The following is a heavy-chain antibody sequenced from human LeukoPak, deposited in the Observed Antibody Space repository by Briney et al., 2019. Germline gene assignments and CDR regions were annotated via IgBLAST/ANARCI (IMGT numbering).Heavy chain of an antibody. CDR2: INPNSGGT. J-gene: IGHJ4*02. CDR3: ARKPSSGWYLDY. D-gene: IGHD6-19*01. Sequence: ASVKVSCKASGYTFTGYYMHWVRQAPGQGLEWMGWINPNSGGTNYAQKFQGRVTMTRDTSISTAYMELSRLRSDDTAVYYCARKPSSGWYLDYWGQGTLVTVSS. CDR1: GYTFTGYY. V-gene: IGHV1-2*02.